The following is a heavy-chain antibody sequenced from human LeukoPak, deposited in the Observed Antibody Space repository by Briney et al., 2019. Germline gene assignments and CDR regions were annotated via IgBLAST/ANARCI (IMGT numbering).Heavy chain of an antibody. CDR3: AKDLLVRGYSYGTFDY. D-gene: IGHD5-18*01. CDR1: GFTFSNYA. Sequence: GGSLRLSCAASGFTFSNYAMSWVRQAPGKGLEWVSSLSGSGGSTYHADSVKGRFTISRDNSKNTLYLQMNSLRAEDTAVYYCAKDLLVRGYSYGTFDYWGQGTLVTVSS. V-gene: IGHV3-23*01. J-gene: IGHJ4*02. CDR2: LSGSGGST.